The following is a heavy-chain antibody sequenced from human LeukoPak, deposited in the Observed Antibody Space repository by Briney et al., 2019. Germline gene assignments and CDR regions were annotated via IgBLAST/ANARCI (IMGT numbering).Heavy chain of an antibody. J-gene: IGHJ4*02. V-gene: IGHV4-39*01. D-gene: IGHD3-22*01. CDR2: IYYSDSA. CDR1: GASISSSSKY. Sequence: PSETLSPTCTVSGASISSSSKYWGWIRQPPGQGREWVGSIYYSDSANYNTSLKHRVTISVDTSKNQFSLKLSSVTAADTAVYYCARHQRGHSASSGEDYWGQGSLVTVSS. CDR3: ARHQRGHSASSGEDY.